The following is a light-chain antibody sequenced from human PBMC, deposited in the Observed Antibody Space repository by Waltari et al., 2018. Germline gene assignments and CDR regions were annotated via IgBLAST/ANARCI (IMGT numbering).Light chain of an antibody. V-gene: IGKV1-39*01. Sequence: DLQMTQSPSSLSASVGDTVTISCLASQTIHVYLNWYQQQPGKAPNLLIYAASTLLIGVPSRFSGFGSETEFTLTITGLQPEDFATYYCQQSLDSPYTFGQGTRLEI. CDR1: QTIHVY. CDR2: AAS. J-gene: IGKJ2*01. CDR3: QQSLDSPYT.